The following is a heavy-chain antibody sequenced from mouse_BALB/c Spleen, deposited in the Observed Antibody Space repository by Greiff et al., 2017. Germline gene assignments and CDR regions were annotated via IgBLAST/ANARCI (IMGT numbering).Heavy chain of an antibody. J-gene: IGHJ2*01. CDR1: GFTFSSFG. V-gene: IGHV5-17*02. CDR3: ARSGLLPFDY. Sequence: EVHLVESGGGLVQPGGSRKLSCAASGFTFSSFGMHWVRQAPEKGLEWVAYISSGSSTIYYADTVKGRFTISRDNPKNTLFLQMTSLRSEDTAMYYCARSGLLPFDYWGQGTTLTVSS. CDR2: ISSGSSTI. D-gene: IGHD1-1*01.